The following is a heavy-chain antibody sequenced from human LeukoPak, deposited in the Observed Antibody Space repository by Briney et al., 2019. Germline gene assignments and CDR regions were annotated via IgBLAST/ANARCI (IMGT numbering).Heavy chain of an antibody. CDR1: GFTFSTYI. D-gene: IGHD5-18*01. CDR2: MSYTGNDI. J-gene: IGHJ4*02. CDR3: ATDLRYGNNFFFQH. Sequence: GGSLRLSCAASGFTFSTYIMHWVRQSPGKGLEWVAVMSYTGNDISYADSVKGRLTISRDNSKNTLYLQMNSLQTDDTAVYYCATDLRYGNNFFFQHWGQGILVTVSS. V-gene: IGHV3-30*04.